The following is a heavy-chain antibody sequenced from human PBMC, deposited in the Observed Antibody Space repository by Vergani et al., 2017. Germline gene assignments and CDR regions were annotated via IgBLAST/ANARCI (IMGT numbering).Heavy chain of an antibody. CDR2: SGSGGST. V-gene: IGHV3-53*01. Sequence: EVQLVESGGGLVQPGGSLRLSCAASGFTVNSNYMNWVRQAPGKGLEWVSAISGSGGSTYYADSDSVKGRFTISRDNSKNTLYLQMNSLRAEDTAVYYCARDIYCGGDCFGYWGQGTLVTVSS. CDR3: ARDIYCGGDCFGY. CDR1: GFTVNSNY. J-gene: IGHJ4*02. D-gene: IGHD2-21*01.